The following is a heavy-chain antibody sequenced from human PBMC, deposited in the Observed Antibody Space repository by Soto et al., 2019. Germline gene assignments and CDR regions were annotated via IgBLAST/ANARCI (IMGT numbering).Heavy chain of an antibody. CDR2: ISGSGGST. CDR1: GFTFTNYA. CDR3: GKSRGRITVAGSRSFDF. D-gene: IGHD6-19*01. J-gene: IGHJ3*01. V-gene: IGHV3-23*01. Sequence: GGSLRLSCVASGFTFTNYAMSWVRQAPGQGLEWVSAISGSGGSTYYADSVKGRFTMSRDNSKNTLSLQLDSLRAEDTAVYYCGKSRGRITVAGSRSFDFWGQGTMVTVSS.